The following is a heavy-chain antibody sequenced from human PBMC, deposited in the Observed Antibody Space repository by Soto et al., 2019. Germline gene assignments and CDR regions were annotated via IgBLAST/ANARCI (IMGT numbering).Heavy chain of an antibody. D-gene: IGHD2-2*01. CDR1: GGSIIDGQTY. Sequence: QVQLQESGPGLVKPSQTLSLTCTVSGGSIIDGQTYLNWIRQHPERGLEWMGYINYRGTTNYSPVLKSRLLISVDTSKNQFSLRLPSVTAADTAVYYGVRDVPGVASFWGQGILVTVSS. V-gene: IGHV4-31*03. CDR3: VRDVPGVASF. J-gene: IGHJ4*02. CDR2: INYRGTT.